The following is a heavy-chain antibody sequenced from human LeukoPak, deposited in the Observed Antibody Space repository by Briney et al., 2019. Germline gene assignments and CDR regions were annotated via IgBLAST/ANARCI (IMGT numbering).Heavy chain of an antibody. D-gene: IGHD5-12*01. CDR3: ANTRGNSGYVKN. Sequence: GGSLRLSCAASGFTYSSYAMSWVRQAPGKGLEWVSAISGSGGSTYYADSVKGRFTISRDNSKNTLYLQMNSLRAEDTAVYYCANTRGNSGYVKNWGQGTLVTVSS. CDR1: GFTYSSYA. J-gene: IGHJ4*02. V-gene: IGHV3-23*01. CDR2: ISGSGGST.